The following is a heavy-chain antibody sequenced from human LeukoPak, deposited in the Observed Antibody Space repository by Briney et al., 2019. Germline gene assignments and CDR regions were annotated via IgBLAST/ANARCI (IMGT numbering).Heavy chain of an antibody. V-gene: IGHV4-39*07. Sequence: SETLSLTCTVSGGSISSSSYYWDWIRQPPGKGLEWIGEINHSGSTNYNPSLKSRVTISVDTSKNQFSLKLSSVTAADTAVYYCARRGVVPAVAGFDYWGQGTLVTVSS. CDR3: ARRGVVPAVAGFDY. J-gene: IGHJ4*02. CDR2: INHSGST. D-gene: IGHD2-2*01. CDR1: GGSISSSSYY.